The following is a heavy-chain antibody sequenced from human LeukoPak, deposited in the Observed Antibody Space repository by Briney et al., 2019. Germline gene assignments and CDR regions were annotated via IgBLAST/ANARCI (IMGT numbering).Heavy chain of an antibody. V-gene: IGHV3-23*01. CDR2: IRGSGDSI. CDR1: GFTFSSYT. D-gene: IGHD3-16*01. J-gene: IGHJ4*02. Sequence: GGSLRLSCAASGFTFSSYTMTWVRQAPGRGLEWVSSIRGSGDSIYYADSVKGRFTLSRENSKSTMFLQMNSLRAEDTAIYYCATAYITTWFWGLELWGQGTLVTVPS. CDR3: ATAYITTWFWGLEL.